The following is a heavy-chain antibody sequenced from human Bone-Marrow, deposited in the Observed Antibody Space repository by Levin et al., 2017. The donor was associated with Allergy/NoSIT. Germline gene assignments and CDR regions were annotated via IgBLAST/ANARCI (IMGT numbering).Heavy chain of an antibody. CDR3: ARVNLGDGYNLACDY. V-gene: IGHV4-34*01. CDR1: GGSFSGYY. J-gene: IGHJ4*02. Sequence: KASETLSLTCAVYGGSFSGYYWSWIRQPPGKGLEWIGEINHSGSTNYNPSLKSRVTISVDTSKNQFSLKLSSVTAADTAVYYCARVNLGDGYNLACDYWGQGTLVTVSS. D-gene: IGHD5-24*01. CDR2: INHSGST.